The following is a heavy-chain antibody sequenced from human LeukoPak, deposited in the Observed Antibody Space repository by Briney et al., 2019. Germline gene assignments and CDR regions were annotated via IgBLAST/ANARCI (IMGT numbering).Heavy chain of an antibody. V-gene: IGHV3-23*01. J-gene: IGHJ5*02. Sequence: PGGSLRLSCTTSGFTFSNYAISWVRQAPGKGLDWVSAITTGGITYYGDSVKGRFTISRDNSKNTLYLQMNSLRAEDTAVYYCVREXXXXRQDYHWGQGTLVTVSS. CDR2: ITTGGIT. CDR3: VREXXXXRQDYH. CDR1: GFTFSNYA. D-gene: IGHD3/OR15-3a*01.